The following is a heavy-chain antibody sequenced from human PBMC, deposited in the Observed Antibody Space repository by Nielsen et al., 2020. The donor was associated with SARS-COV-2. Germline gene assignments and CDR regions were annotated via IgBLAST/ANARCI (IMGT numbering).Heavy chain of an antibody. CDR2: IHQSGSA. V-gene: IGHV4-39*07. D-gene: IGHD2-15*01. J-gene: IGHJ3*02. CDR3: ARDGGRILVANAFDI. Sequence: WIRQPPGKGLEWLGSIHQSGSAYYNPSLRSRLRLSIDTSKNQFSLQVRSVTAADTAVYFCARDGGRILVANAFDIWGQGTMVTVSS.